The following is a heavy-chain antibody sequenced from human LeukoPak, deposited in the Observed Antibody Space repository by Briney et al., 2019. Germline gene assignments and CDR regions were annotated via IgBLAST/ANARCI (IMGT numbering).Heavy chain of an antibody. CDR3: AREFIAVAGTFHNWFDP. CDR2: IWYDGSNK. J-gene: IGHJ5*02. D-gene: IGHD6-19*01. Sequence: PGGSLRLSCAASGFTFSDYWMAWVRQAPGKGLEWVAVIWYDGSNKYYADSVKGRFTISRDNSKNTLYLQMNSLRAEDTAVYYCAREFIAVAGTFHNWFDPWGQGTLVTVSS. CDR1: GFTFSDYW. V-gene: IGHV3-33*08.